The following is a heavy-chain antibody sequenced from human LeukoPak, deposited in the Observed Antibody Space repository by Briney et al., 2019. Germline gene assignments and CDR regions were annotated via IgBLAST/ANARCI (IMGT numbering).Heavy chain of an antibody. Sequence: GGSLRLSCVASGFTFSEYWMTWVGEAPGRGLEWVANIKQEGTEKHYVDSVKGRFTISRDNTDNSMYLQMNSLRVEDTAVYFCAGGEGCTAEDWGQGTQVTVSS. V-gene: IGHV3-7*03. CDR2: IKQEGTEK. CDR1: GFTFSEYW. D-gene: IGHD1-26*01. CDR3: AGGEGCTAED. J-gene: IGHJ4*02.